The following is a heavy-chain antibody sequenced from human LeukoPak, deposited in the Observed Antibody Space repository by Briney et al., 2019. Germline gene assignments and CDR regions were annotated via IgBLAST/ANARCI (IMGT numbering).Heavy chain of an antibody. CDR2: ISGSGGST. Sequence: GGSLRLSCAASGFTFSSYAMSWVRQAPGKGLEWVSAISGSGGSTYYADSVKGRFTISRDNSKNTLYLQMNSLRAEDAAVYYCAKFWGAVAGPTYESYWGQGTLVTVSS. V-gene: IGHV3-23*01. CDR3: AKFWGAVAGPTYESY. J-gene: IGHJ4*02. CDR1: GFTFSSYA. D-gene: IGHD6-19*01.